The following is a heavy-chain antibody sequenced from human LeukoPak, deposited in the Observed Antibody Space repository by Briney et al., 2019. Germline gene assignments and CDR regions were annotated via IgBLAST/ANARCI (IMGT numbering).Heavy chain of an antibody. CDR3: AREDSSGWFSAY. CDR2: IWHDGSKQ. CDR1: GFTFSGHG. J-gene: IGHJ4*02. V-gene: IGHV3-33*01. D-gene: IGHD6-19*01. Sequence: GRSLRLSCAASGFTFSGHGMPWIRQAPGKGLEWVAVIWHDGSKQLYADSVKGRFSISRDDSTSTLYLQMNSLRAEDTAVYYCAREDSSGWFSAYWGQGTLVTVSS.